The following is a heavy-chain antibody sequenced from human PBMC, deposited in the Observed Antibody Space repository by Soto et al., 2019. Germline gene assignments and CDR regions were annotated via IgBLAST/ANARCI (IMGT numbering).Heavy chain of an antibody. J-gene: IGHJ4*02. V-gene: IGHV3-30*18. Sequence: GWSLRLSCAASGFTFSSYGMHWVRQAPGKGLEWVAVISYDGSNKYYADSVKGRFTISRDNSKNTLYLQMNSLRAEDTAVYYCAKGGGDSSGWYCDYWGQGTLVTVSS. CDR2: ISYDGSNK. CDR3: AKGGGDSSGWYCDY. D-gene: IGHD6-19*01. CDR1: GFTFSSYG.